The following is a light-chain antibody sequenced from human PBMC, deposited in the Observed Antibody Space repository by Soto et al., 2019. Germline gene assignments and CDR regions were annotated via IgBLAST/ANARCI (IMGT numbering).Light chain of an antibody. Sequence: DIQFTQSPSFLSASVGDRVTITCRASQSISSYLNWYQQKPGKAPKLLIYAASSLQSGVPSRFSGSGSGTDFTLTISSLQPEDFATYYCQQSYSTPYTFGQGTKVDIK. J-gene: IGKJ2*01. CDR2: AAS. V-gene: IGKV1-39*01. CDR3: QQSYSTPYT. CDR1: QSISSY.